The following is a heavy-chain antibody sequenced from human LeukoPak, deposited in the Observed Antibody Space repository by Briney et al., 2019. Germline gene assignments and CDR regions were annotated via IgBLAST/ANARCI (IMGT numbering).Heavy chain of an antibody. J-gene: IGHJ3*02. D-gene: IGHD3-22*01. V-gene: IGHV3-74*01. CDR2: INSDGSTT. CDR1: GFTFSSYW. CDR3: ARDLDLDSSGYPTDAFDI. Sequence: GGSLRLSCAASGFTFSSYWMHWVRQAPGKGLGWVSGINSDGSTTSYADSVKGRFTISRDNAKNTLYLQMNSLRAEDTAVYYCARDLDLDSSGYPTDAFDIWGQGTMVTVSS.